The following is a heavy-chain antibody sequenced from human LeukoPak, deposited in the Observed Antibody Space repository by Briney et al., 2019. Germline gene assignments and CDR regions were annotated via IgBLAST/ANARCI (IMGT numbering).Heavy chain of an antibody. J-gene: IGHJ2*01. Sequence: PSETLSLTCAVYGGSFSGYYWSWIRQPPGKGLEWIGEINHSGSTNYNSSLKSRVTISVDTSKNQFSLKLSSVTAADTAVYYCARRYYGSGSYRLRYFDLWGRGTLVTVSS. CDR3: ARRYYGSGSYRLRYFDL. CDR1: GGSFSGYY. CDR2: INHSGST. D-gene: IGHD3-10*01. V-gene: IGHV4-34*01.